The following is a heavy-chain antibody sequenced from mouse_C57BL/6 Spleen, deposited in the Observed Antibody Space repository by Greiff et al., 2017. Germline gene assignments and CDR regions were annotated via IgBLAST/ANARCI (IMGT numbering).Heavy chain of an antibody. CDR3: AQALYDGYYGRYFDV. Sequence: QVQLKQSGAELVKPGASVKISCKASGYAFSSYWMNWVKQRPGKGLEWIGQIYPGDGDTNYNGKFKGKATLTADKSSSTAYMQLSSLTSEDSAVYFCAQALYDGYYGRYFDVWGTGTTVTVSS. CDR2: IYPGDGDT. CDR1: GYAFSSYW. D-gene: IGHD2-3*01. J-gene: IGHJ1*03. V-gene: IGHV1-80*01.